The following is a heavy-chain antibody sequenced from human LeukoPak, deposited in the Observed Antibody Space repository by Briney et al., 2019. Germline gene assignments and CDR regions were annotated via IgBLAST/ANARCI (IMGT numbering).Heavy chain of an antibody. CDR2: ISSSSSTI. CDR1: GFTFSSYS. D-gene: IGHD6-13*01. CDR3: ASLPQLDRRG. Sequence: GGSLRLSCAASGFTFSSYSMNWVRQAPGRGLEWVSYISSSSSTIYYADSVKGRFTISRDNAKNSLYLQMNSLRDEDTAVYYCASLPQLDRRGWGQGTLVTVSS. V-gene: IGHV3-48*02. J-gene: IGHJ4*02.